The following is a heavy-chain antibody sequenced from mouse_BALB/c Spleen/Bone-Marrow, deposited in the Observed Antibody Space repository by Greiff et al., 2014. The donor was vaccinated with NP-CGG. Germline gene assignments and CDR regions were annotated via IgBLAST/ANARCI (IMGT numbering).Heavy chain of an antibody. J-gene: IGHJ4*01. CDR3: SRHYYSPPYYAMEY. CDR1: GYTFTNYY. V-gene: IGHV1S81*02. Sequence: IQLQQSGAELVKPGASVKLSCKASGYTFTNYYIYWVKQRPGQGLEWVGGINPSNGGTKFNEKFKNKATLTIDKSSSADYIQLSSLTSEDSAVYYCSRHYYSPPYYAMEYWGQGTSVTVAA. CDR2: INPSNGGT. D-gene: IGHD1-2*01.